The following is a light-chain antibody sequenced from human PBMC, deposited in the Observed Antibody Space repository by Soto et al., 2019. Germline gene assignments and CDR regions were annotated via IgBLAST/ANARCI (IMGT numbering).Light chain of an antibody. V-gene: IGKV3-11*01. J-gene: IGKJ4*01. CDR3: QQRSNWPPKVT. CDR1: QSVSSY. CDR2: DAS. Sequence: EIVLTQSPATLSLSPGERATLSCRASQSVSSYLAWYQQKPGQAPRLLIYDASNRATGIPARFSGSGSGTDFTLTISSPEPEDFAVYYCQQRSNWPPKVTFGGGTKVDIK.